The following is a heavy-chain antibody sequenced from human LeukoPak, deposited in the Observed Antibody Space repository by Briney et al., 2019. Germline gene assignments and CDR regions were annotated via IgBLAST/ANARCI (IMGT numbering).Heavy chain of an antibody. CDR1: GGTFSSYA. Sequence: SVKVSCKASGGTFSSYAISWVRQAPGQGLEWMGGIIPIFGTANYAQKFQGRVTITADESTSTAYMELSSLRSEDTAVYYCARAGYDFWSGYENYFDYWGQGTLVTVSS. CDR2: IIPIFGTA. V-gene: IGHV1-69*13. CDR3: ARAGYDFWSGYENYFDY. J-gene: IGHJ4*02. D-gene: IGHD3-3*01.